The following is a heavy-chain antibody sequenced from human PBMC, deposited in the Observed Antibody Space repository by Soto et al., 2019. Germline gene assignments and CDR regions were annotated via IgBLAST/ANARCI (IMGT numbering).Heavy chain of an antibody. D-gene: IGHD2-15*01. Sequence: SVKVSCKASGYTVTGYYIHWVRQAPGQGLEWMGWINPDSGGTSYAQKVQGWVTMTRDTSISTADRERSRLISDGTAVYYCARDNCSGGSGYWDARLDVWGQGTKVTVSS. J-gene: IGHJ6*02. CDR3: ARDNCSGGSGYWDARLDV. CDR2: INPDSGGT. V-gene: IGHV1-2*04. CDR1: GYTVTGYY.